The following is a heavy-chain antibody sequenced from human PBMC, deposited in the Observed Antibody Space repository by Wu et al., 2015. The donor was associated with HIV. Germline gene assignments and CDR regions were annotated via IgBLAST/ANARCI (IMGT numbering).Heavy chain of an antibody. CDR2: IIPIFNTA. CDR1: GTTFSSHS. V-gene: IGHV1-69*13. CDR3: ARDLFSAQIGTDYYYYYYMDV. Sequence: QVQLVQSGAEVRKPKSSVKVSCKASGTTFSSHSISWIRQAPGQGLEWMGRIIPIFNTADYSQRFQGRVTITADESTGTAYMELRSLRSEDTAVYYCARDLFSAQIGTDYYYYYYMDVWGKGTTVTVSS. J-gene: IGHJ6*03. D-gene: IGHD1-1*01.